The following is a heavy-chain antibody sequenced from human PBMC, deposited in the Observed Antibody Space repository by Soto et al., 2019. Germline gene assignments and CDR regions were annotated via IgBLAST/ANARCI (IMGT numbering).Heavy chain of an antibody. Sequence: GGSLRLSCAASGFTFSSYSMNWVRQAPGKGLEWVSYISSSSSTIYYADSVKGRFTISRDNAKNSLYLQMNSLRDEDTAVYYCARDFYSGSYPRYFDYWGQGTLVTVSS. CDR2: ISSSSSTI. V-gene: IGHV3-48*02. J-gene: IGHJ4*02. CDR1: GFTFSSYS. CDR3: ARDFYSGSYPRYFDY. D-gene: IGHD1-26*01.